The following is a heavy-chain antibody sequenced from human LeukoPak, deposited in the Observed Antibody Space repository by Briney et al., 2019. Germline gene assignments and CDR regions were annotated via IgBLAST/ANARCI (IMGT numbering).Heavy chain of an antibody. CDR1: GFTFSSYG. D-gene: IGHD3-10*01. CDR3: AKEAGGSYFDY. CDR2: ISYDGSNK. Sequence: GGSLRLFCTASGFTFSSYGMHWVRQAPGKGLGWVAVISYDGSNKYYADSVKGRFTISRDNSKNTLYLQMNSLRAEDTAVYYCAKEAGGSYFDYWGQGTLVTVSS. J-gene: IGHJ4*02. V-gene: IGHV3-30*18.